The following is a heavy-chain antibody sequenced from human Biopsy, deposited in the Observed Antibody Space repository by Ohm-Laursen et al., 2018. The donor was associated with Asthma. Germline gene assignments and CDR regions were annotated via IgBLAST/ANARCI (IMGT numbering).Heavy chain of an antibody. CDR2: IYYSGIT. Sequence: TLSLTCTVSYGSITSGGYYWTWIRQHPGKGLEWIGFIYYSGITYYNPSLKSRVSISIDTSKNQFSLKLSSVTAADTAVYYCARAQDYYDSRGYYRSFDYWGQGTLATVSS. CDR1: YGSITSGGYY. V-gene: IGHV4-31*03. J-gene: IGHJ4*02. CDR3: ARAQDYYDSRGYYRSFDY. D-gene: IGHD3-22*01.